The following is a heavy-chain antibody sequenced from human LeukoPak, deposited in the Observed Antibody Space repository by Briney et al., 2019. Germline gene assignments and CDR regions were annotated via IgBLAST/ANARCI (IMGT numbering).Heavy chain of an antibody. J-gene: IGHJ1*01. Sequence: GGSLRLSCVASGFTFSSYAMNWVRQAPGKGLQWVSVIYSGGSTYYAGSVKGRFTISRDNSKNTLYLQMNSLRAEDTAVYYCARQDRYRYYYDSSGHISHWGQGTLVTVSS. CDR1: GFTFSSYA. D-gene: IGHD3-22*01. V-gene: IGHV3-53*01. CDR3: ARQDRYRYYYDSSGHISH. CDR2: IYSGGST.